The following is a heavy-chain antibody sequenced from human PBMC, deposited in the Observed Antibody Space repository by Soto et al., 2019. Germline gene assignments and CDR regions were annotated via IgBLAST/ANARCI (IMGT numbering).Heavy chain of an antibody. J-gene: IGHJ4*02. CDR3: ARASGVWGRQVVQKAPDY. CDR2: IIPIFGTA. CDR1: GGTFSSYA. V-gene: IGHV1-69*01. Sequence: QVQLVQSGAEVKKPGSSVKVSCKASGGTFSSYAISWVRQAPGQGLEWMGGIIPIFGTANYAQKVQGRVTITADESTSTTYMELSSLRSDDTAVYYGARASGVWGRQVVQKAPDYWGQGTMVTVSS. D-gene: IGHD3-16*01.